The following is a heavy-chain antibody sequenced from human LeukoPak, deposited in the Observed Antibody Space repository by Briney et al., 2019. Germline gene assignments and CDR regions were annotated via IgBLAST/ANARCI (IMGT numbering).Heavy chain of an antibody. V-gene: IGHV3-74*01. J-gene: IGHJ4*02. Sequence: GGSLRLSCAASGFIFSDHWMHWVRQAPGKGLVWLSRINNDGSSTIYADSVKGRITFSRDNAENTLFLEMSSLRVEDTAVYYCVRERNNFWSGHHSIFDSWGQGTLVTVSS. CDR2: INNDGSST. CDR1: GFIFSDHW. CDR3: VRERNNFWSGHHSIFDS. D-gene: IGHD3-3*01.